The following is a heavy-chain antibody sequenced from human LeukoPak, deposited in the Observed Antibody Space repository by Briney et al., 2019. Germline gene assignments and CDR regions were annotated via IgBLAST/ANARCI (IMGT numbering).Heavy chain of an antibody. CDR2: FNPNSGRS. CDR1: GYTFTDYY. CDR3: ARDVAPDGQWIFDF. V-gene: IGHV1-2*06. Sequence: SVKVSFKASGYTFTDYYSHWVRQAPGQGLEWMGQFNPNSGRSASAQRFQRRVAMTWDTSITTGYLELSSLRSDDMAIYYCARDVAPDGQWIFDFWGQGTLVTVTS. J-gene: IGHJ4*02. D-gene: IGHD5-24*01.